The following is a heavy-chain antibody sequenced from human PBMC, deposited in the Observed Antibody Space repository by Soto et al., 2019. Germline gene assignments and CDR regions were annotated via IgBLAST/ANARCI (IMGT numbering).Heavy chain of an antibody. J-gene: IGHJ5*02. Sequence: ASVKVSCKASGYTFTNCYMHWVRQAPGQGLEWMGRINPSGGSTSYAQKFQGRVTMTRDTSTNTVYMELNSLRFEDTAVCYCVRDAGMFTRWLDPWGRGTLVTVSS. D-gene: IGHD3-10*02. V-gene: IGHV1-46*01. CDR3: VRDAGMFTRWLDP. CDR2: INPSGGST. CDR1: GYTFTNCY.